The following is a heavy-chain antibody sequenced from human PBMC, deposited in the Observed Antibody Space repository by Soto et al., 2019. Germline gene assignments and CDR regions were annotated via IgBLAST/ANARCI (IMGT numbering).Heavy chain of an antibody. CDR3: ARGGYSYGYVDY. J-gene: IGHJ4*02. CDR1: GGSISSGGYY. CDR2: IYYSGST. D-gene: IGHD5-18*01. Sequence: CLTCTVSGGSISSGGYYWSWIRQHPGKGLEWIGYIYYSGSTYYNPSLKSRVTISVDTSKNQFSLKLSSVTAADTAVYYCARGGYSYGYVDYWGQGTLVTVSS. V-gene: IGHV4-31*03.